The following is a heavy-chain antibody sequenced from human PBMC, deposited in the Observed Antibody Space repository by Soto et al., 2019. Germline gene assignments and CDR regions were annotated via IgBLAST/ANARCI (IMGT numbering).Heavy chain of an antibody. CDR1: GFTFSSYG. CDR2: ISYDGSNK. V-gene: IGHV3-30*18. D-gene: IGHD1-26*01. Sequence: QVQLVESGGGVVQPGRSLRLSCAASGFTFSSYGMHWVRQAPGKGLEWVAVISYDGSNKYYADSVKGRFTISRDNSKNTLYLQMNSLRAEDTAVYYCAKDAVEHGMDVWGQGTTVTVSS. J-gene: IGHJ6*02. CDR3: AKDAVEHGMDV.